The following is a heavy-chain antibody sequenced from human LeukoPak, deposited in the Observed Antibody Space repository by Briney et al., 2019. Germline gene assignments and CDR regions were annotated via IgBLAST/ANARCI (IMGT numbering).Heavy chain of an antibody. CDR1: GFTFSNAW. D-gene: IGHD3-10*01. CDR2: IKSKSDGETT. CDR3: TTDALAYGSSQNY. V-gene: IGHV3-15*01. J-gene: IGHJ4*02. Sequence: GGSLRLSCAASGFTFSNAWMSWVRQAPGKGLEWVGRIKSKSDGETTDYAAPVKGRFIMSRDDSKNTLYLQMNSLKTEDIAAYYCTTDALAYGSSQNYWGQGTPVTVSS.